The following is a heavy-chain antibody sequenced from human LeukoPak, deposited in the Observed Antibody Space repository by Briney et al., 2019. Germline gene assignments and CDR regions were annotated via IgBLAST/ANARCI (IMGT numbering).Heavy chain of an antibody. J-gene: IGHJ5*02. CDR1: RYTFTSYD. Sequence: ASVTVSCKASRYTFTSYDINWVRQAPGQGVEWMGWMNPNSGNTGYAQKFQGRVTMTRNTSINTAYMELSSLRSEDTAVYYCAREPDYYDSSGMFDPWGQGTLVTVSS. D-gene: IGHD3-22*01. V-gene: IGHV1-8*01. CDR3: AREPDYYDSSGMFDP. CDR2: MNPNSGNT.